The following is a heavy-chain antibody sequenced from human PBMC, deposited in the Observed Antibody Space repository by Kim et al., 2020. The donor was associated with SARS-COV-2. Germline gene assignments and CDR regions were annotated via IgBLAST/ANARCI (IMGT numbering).Heavy chain of an antibody. J-gene: IGHJ6*02. CDR3: ARDGGSSSWYESKIYHYYSYYGMDV. CDR1: GFTFSSYS. D-gene: IGHD6-13*01. Sequence: GGSLRLSCAASGFTFSSYSMNWVRQAPGKGLEWVSSISSSNSYIYYADSVKGRFTISRDNAKNSLYLQMNSLRAEDTAVYYCARDGGSSSWYESKIYHYYSYYGMDVWGQGTTVTVSS. V-gene: IGHV3-21*01. CDR2: ISSSNSYI.